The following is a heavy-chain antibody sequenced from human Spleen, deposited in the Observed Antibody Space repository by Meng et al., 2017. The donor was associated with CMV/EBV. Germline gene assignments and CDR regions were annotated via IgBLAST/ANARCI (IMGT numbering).Heavy chain of an antibody. V-gene: IGHV3-43D*03. D-gene: IGHD4/OR15-4a*01. J-gene: IGHJ6*02. CDR1: GFTFDDYA. CDR3: AKDSNYDYYYGMDV. Sequence: ESLKISCAASGFTFDDYAMHWVRQAPGKGLEWVSLISWDGGSTYYADSVKGRFTISRDNSKNSLYLQMNSLRAEDTALYYCAKDSNYDYYYGMDVWGQGTTVTVSS. CDR2: ISWDGGST.